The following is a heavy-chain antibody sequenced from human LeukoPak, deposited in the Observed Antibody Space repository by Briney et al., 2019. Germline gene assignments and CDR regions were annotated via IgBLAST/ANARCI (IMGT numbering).Heavy chain of an antibody. D-gene: IGHD2-2*01. CDR2: INPNSGGT. CDR1: GYTFTGYY. V-gene: IGHV1-2*02. J-gene: IGHJ6*03. Sequence: ASVKVSCKASGYTFTGYYMHWVRQAPGQGLEWMGWINPNSGGTNYAQKFQGRVTMTRDTSISTAYMELSGLRSDDTAVYYCARNVFWACSSTSCYLDYYYYYMDVWGKGTTVTVSS. CDR3: ARNVFWACSSTSCYLDYYYYYMDV.